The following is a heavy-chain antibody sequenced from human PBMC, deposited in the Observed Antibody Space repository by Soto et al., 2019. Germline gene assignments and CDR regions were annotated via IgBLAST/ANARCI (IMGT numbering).Heavy chain of an antibody. J-gene: IGHJ6*02. V-gene: IGHV1-2*04. Sequence: ASVKVSCKASGYTFTGYYMHWVRQAPGQGLEWMGWINHNSGGTNYAQKFQGWVTMTRDTSISTAYMELSRLRSDDTAVYYCARDIGSSGWYRLYYYSGMDVWGQGTTVTVSS. CDR3: ARDIGSSGWYRLYYYSGMDV. CDR1: GYTFTGYY. D-gene: IGHD6-19*01. CDR2: INHNSGGT.